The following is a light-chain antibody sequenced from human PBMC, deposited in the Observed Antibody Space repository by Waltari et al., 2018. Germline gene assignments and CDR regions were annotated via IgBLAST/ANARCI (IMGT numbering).Light chain of an antibody. CDR3: QHYSSSSWT. V-gene: IGKV3-20*01. Sequence: EIVLTQSPGTLSLSPGDRATLSCRASQSVSSTYLAWYQQKPGQAPGLLIYGASSRATGIPDRFSGSGSGTDFTITISRLEPEDFAVYYCQHYSSSSWTFGQGTKVEIK. CDR1: QSVSSTY. J-gene: IGKJ1*01. CDR2: GAS.